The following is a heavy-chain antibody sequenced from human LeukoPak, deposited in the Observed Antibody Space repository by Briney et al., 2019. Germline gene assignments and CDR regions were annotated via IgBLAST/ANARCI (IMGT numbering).Heavy chain of an antibody. Sequence: GGSLRLSCAASGFTFSSYGMHWVRQAPGKGLEWVSSISSSSSYIYYADSVKGRFTISRDNAKNSLYLQMNSLRAEDTAVYYCARDVSGSYGYYYYYMDVWGKGTTVTVSS. CDR1: GFTFSSYG. CDR3: ARDVSGSYGYYYYYMDV. CDR2: ISSSSSYI. D-gene: IGHD1-26*01. J-gene: IGHJ6*03. V-gene: IGHV3-21*01.